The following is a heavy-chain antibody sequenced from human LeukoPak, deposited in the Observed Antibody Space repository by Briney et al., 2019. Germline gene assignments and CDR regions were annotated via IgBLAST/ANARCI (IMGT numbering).Heavy chain of an antibody. CDR2: VNPNSGDT. V-gene: IGHV1-2*02. CDR3: ARGPGYSSSSLYYYYYMDV. Sequence: ASVKVSCKASGYTFTGYYLHWVRQAPGRGLEWMGCVNPNSGDTNYAQKFQGSVTMTRDTSISTVYMELSRLRSDDTAVYYCARGPGYSSSSLYYYYYMDVWGKGTTVTVSS. J-gene: IGHJ6*03. D-gene: IGHD6-13*01. CDR1: GYTFTGYY.